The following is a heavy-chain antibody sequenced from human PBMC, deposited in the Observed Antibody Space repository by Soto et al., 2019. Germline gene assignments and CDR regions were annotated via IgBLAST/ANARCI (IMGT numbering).Heavy chain of an antibody. CDR3: AGRAAAAYFDC. J-gene: IGHJ4*02. V-gene: IGHV3-23*01. D-gene: IGHD6-13*01. CDR1: GFTFSNYG. CDR2: ISGSGGVT. Sequence: EVQVSVSGGGLVQPGGSLRLSCAASGFTFSNYGMSWVRQAPGKGLEWVLSISGSGGVTYFADSVKGRFSISRDKSKNTLYLRMNNLRAEDTAVYYCAGRAAAAYFDCWGQGTLVTVSS.